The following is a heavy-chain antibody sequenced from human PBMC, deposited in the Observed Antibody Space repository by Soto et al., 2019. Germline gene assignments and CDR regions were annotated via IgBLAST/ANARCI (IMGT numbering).Heavy chain of an antibody. CDR1: GVSIISNNYY. J-gene: IGHJ4*02. CDR2: FYYSGGT. CDR3: ARMSAGSYGEYYFDY. V-gene: IGHV4-39*01. Sequence: SETLSLTCAVSGVSIISNNYYWAWIRQPPGQGLEWIGSFYYSGGTFYNPSLKSRVTISADTSKNQFSLRLYSVTAEDTAVYYCARMSAGSYGEYYFDYWGQGTLVTVSS. D-gene: IGHD1-26*01.